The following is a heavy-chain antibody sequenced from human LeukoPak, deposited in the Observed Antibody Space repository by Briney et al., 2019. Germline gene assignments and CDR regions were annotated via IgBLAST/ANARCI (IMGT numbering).Heavy chain of an antibody. J-gene: IGHJ4*02. CDR1: GFTFSDYY. D-gene: IGHD4-17*01. Sequence: PGGSLRLSCAASGFTFSDYYMSWIRQAPGKGLEWVSYISSSGSTIYYADSVKGRFTISRDNAKNSLYLQMNSLRAEDTAVYYCARDPNDYGDYVRDGLDYWGQGTLVTVSS. CDR2: ISSSGSTI. CDR3: ARDPNDYGDYVRDGLDY. V-gene: IGHV3-11*04.